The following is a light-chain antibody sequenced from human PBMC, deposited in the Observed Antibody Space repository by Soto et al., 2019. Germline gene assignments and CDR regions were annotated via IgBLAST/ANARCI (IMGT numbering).Light chain of an antibody. CDR2: DAT. V-gene: IGKV3-11*01. CDR3: LQGSSWPPVT. J-gene: IGKJ4*01. CDR1: QSVSDF. Sequence: EIVLAQSPATLSLSPGERATLSCRASQSVSDFLDWFQQKPGQPPRLLIYDATNRATGIPARFSGSGSGTNFTLTISGLEPEDFAVYYCLQGSSWPPVTFGGGTKVEIK.